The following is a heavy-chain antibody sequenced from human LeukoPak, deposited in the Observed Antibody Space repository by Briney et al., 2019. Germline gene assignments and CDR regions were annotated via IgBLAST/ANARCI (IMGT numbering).Heavy chain of an antibody. Sequence: GESLKISCQGSGYRFTTYWIGWVRQMPGKGLEWVGIIYPGDSDTRYSPSFQGQVTISADKSISTAYLQWSSLKASDTAMYYCARTGGVAGPGWFDPWGQGTLVTVSS. CDR3: ARTGGVAGPGWFDP. CDR1: GYRFTTYW. V-gene: IGHV5-51*01. D-gene: IGHD6-19*01. J-gene: IGHJ5*02. CDR2: IYPGDSDT.